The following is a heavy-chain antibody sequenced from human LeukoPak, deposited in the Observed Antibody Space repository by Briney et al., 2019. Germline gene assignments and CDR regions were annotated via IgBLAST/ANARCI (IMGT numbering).Heavy chain of an antibody. V-gene: IGHV1-24*01. CDR2: FDPADGDT. D-gene: IGHD3-10*01. J-gene: IGHJ4*02. CDR1: GYTLTERS. Sequence: ASVKVSCKVSGYTLTERSMHWVRQSPGKGLDWMGGFDPADGDTVYAQHLEGRVTMTLATSTETAYVELSGLRSEDTAVYYCATSRDLFNFDYWGQGTLVIVSS. CDR3: ATSRDLFNFDY.